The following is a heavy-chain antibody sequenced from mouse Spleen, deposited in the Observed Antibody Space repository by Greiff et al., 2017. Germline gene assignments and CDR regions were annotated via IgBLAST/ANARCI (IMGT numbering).Heavy chain of an antibody. V-gene: IGHV1S26*01. D-gene: IGHD1-2*01. Sequence: VQLQQPGAELVKPGASVKMSCKASGYTFTSYTMHWVKQRPGQGLEWIGYINPSSGYTKYNQKFKDKATLTADKSSSTAYMQLSSLTSEDSAVYYCAIITTATGYFDVWGAGTTVTVSS. CDR1: GYTFTSYT. CDR2: INPSSGYT. CDR3: AIITTATGYFDV. J-gene: IGHJ1*01.